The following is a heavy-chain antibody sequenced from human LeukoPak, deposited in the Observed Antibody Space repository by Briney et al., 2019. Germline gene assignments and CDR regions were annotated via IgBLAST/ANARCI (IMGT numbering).Heavy chain of an antibody. D-gene: IGHD3-10*01. Sequence: PSETLPLTCSVSGGSISSYYWSWILQPPGKGLEWIGYIYYSGSTNYNPSLTSRVTMSIDTSKKQFSLKLRSVTAADTAFYYCARYDGSAGDYWGQGILVTVSS. CDR1: GGSISSYY. J-gene: IGHJ4*02. V-gene: IGHV4-59*01. CDR3: ARYDGSAGDY. CDR2: IYYSGST.